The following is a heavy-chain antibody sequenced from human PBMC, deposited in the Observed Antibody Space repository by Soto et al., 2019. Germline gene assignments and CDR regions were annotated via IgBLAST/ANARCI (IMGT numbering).Heavy chain of an antibody. J-gene: IGHJ4*02. D-gene: IGHD2-8*01. V-gene: IGHV3-15*01. Sequence: GSLRLSCAASRFTFSNAWMSWVRQAPGKGLEWVGRIKTTTDGGTTDYAAPVKGRFTISRDDSKDTLYLQMNSLKTEDTAVYYCTTARWHTYFLDYWGQGTLVTVSS. CDR2: IKTTTDGGTT. CDR1: RFTFSNAW. CDR3: TTARWHTYFLDY.